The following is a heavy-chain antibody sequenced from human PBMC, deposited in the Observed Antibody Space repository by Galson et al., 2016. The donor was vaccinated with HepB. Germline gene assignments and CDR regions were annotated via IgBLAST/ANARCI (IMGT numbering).Heavy chain of an antibody. D-gene: IGHD3-22*01. CDR3: ARVCTSSGYGGTAAFDY. CDR1: GFTFSSYS. CDR2: TNGNGDSR. V-gene: IGHV3-64*02. Sequence: SLRLSCAASGFTFSSYSMHWVRQAPGQGLGYVSATNGNGDSRYYADSVKGRFTISRDNSKNMLYLRMNSLGAEDTAVYYCARVCTSSGYGGTAAFDYWGQGILVTVSS. J-gene: IGHJ4*02.